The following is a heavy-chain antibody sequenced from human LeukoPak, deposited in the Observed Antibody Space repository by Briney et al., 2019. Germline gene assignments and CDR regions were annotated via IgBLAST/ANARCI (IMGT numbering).Heavy chain of an antibody. Sequence: HPGRSLRLSCAASGFTFSSYGMHWVRQAPGKGLEWVAVISYDGSNKYYADSVKGRFTISRDNSKNTLYLQMNSLRAEVTAVYCCARILDSAWGELGYWGQGTLVTVSS. CDR3: ARILDSAWGELGY. D-gene: IGHD6-19*01. CDR1: GFTFSSYG. J-gene: IGHJ4*02. CDR2: ISYDGSNK. V-gene: IGHV3-30*03.